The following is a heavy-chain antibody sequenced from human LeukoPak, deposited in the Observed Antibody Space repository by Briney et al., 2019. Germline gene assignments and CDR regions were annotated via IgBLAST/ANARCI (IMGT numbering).Heavy chain of an antibody. CDR3: AKNQGDFDY. J-gene: IGHJ4*02. CDR2: ISGSGNT. CDR1: GFTFRTYA. Sequence: SGGSLRLSCAASGFTFRTYAMSWVRQAPGKGLEWVSAISGSGNTYYADSVKGRFTISRDNSKNTLYLQMNSLRAEDTAVYYCAKNQGDFDYWGQGTLVTVSS. D-gene: IGHD1-14*01. V-gene: IGHV3-23*01.